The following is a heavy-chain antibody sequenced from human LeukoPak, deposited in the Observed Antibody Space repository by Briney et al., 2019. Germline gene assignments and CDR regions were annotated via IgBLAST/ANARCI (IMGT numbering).Heavy chain of an antibody. CDR2: INSDGSST. Sequence: QPGGSLRLSCAASGLTFSTYWMHWVRQAPGKGLVWVSRINSDGSSTTYADSVKGRFTISGDNAKNTLFLQMNSLRAEDMAVYYCARDRLAVMDYWGQGTLVTVSS. D-gene: IGHD3-9*01. CDR1: GLTFSTYW. V-gene: IGHV3-74*01. CDR3: ARDRLAVMDY. J-gene: IGHJ4*02.